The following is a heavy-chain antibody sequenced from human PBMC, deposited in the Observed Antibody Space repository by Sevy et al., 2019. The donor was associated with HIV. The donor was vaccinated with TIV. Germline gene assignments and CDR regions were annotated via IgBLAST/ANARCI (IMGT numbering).Heavy chain of an antibody. CDR1: GFTFSSNG. J-gene: IGHJ4*02. V-gene: IGHV3-33*01. Sequence: GGSLRLSCAASGFTFSSNGIHWVRQAPGKGLEWVAVIWYDGSNKYYAYSVKGRFTISRDNSKNTLYLQMNSLRAEDTAVYYCARDRNVVVPAADAIDYWGQGTLVTVSS. D-gene: IGHD2-2*01. CDR3: ARDRNVVVPAADAIDY. CDR2: IWYDGSNK.